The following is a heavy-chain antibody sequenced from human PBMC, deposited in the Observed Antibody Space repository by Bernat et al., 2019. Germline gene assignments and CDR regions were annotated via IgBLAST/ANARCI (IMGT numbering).Heavy chain of an antibody. CDR3: ARSGGVGYGDYYFDY. V-gene: IGHV1-2*04. J-gene: IGHJ4*01. CDR1: GYTFTGHY. D-gene: IGHD4-17*01. CDR2: INPNSGGT. Sequence: QVQLVQSGAEVKKPGASVKVSCKASGYTFTGHYMHWVRQAPGQGLEWMGWINPNSGGTNYAQKFQRWVTMTRDTSISTAYMELSRLGSDGTTVYCCARSGGVGYGDYYFDYWGRGALVTVSS.